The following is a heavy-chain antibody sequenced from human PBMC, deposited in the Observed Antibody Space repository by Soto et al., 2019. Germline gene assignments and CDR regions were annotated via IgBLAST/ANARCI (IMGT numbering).Heavy chain of an antibody. J-gene: IGHJ4*02. D-gene: IGHD4-4*01. Sequence: GASVKVSCKASGGTFSSYTISWVRQAPGQGLEWMGRIIPILGIANYAQKFQGRVTITADKSTSTAYMELSSLRSEDTAVYYCARVLPDDYSNYIDYWGQGTLVTVSP. CDR2: IIPILGIA. V-gene: IGHV1-69*02. CDR1: GGTFSSYT. CDR3: ARVLPDDYSNYIDY.